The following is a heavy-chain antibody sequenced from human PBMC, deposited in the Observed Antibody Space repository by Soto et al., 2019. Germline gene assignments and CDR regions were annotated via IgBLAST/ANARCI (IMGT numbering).Heavy chain of an antibody. Sequence: PRGSLRLSCATSGFTFSSYGMHWVRQARGKGLEWVAVISYDGSNKYYADSVKGRFTISRDNSKNTLYVQMNSLRAEDTAVYYCAKDYYDILTGYYGPPDYWGQGTLVTVSS. CDR2: ISYDGSNK. D-gene: IGHD3-9*01. CDR1: GFTFSSYG. J-gene: IGHJ4*02. CDR3: AKDYYDILTGYYGPPDY. V-gene: IGHV3-30*18.